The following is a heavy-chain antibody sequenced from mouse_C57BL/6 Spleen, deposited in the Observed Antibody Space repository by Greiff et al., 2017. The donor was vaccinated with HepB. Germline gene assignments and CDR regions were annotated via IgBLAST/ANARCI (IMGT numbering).Heavy chain of an antibody. D-gene: IGHD3-2*02. J-gene: IGHJ4*01. CDR3: ARDEGSSGYMDY. CDR1: GFTFSSYA. V-gene: IGHV5-4*01. CDR2: ISDGGSYT. Sequence: EVKLEESGGGLVKPGGSLKLSCAASGFTFSSYAMSWVRQTPEKRLEWVATISDGGSYTYYPDNVKGRFTISRDNAKNNLYLQMSHLKSEDTAMYYCARDEGSSGYMDYWGQGTSVTVSS.